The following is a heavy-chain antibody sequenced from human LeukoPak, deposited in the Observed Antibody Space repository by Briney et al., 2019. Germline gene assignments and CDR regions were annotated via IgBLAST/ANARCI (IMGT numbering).Heavy chain of an antibody. CDR2: INKDGRST. J-gene: IGHJ6*03. CDR3: VRDVRGIGQDYYYMDV. Sequence: GGSLRLSCAASGMIFNNHWMHWVRQAPGKGLVWVARINKDGRSTTYADPVKGRFTISRDNAKNTLSLQMNSLRAEDTALYYCVRDVRGIGQDYYYMDVWGKGTTVTVSS. CDR1: GMIFNNHW. V-gene: IGHV3-74*01. D-gene: IGHD3/OR15-3a*01.